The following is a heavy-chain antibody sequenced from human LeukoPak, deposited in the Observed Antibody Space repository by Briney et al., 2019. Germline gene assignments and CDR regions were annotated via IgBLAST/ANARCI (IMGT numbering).Heavy chain of an antibody. CDR3: AMKAVPRPRLYDAFDF. V-gene: IGHV3-48*03. Sequence: GGSLRLSCAASGFTFSSYEMNWVRQAPGKGLEWVSYISSSGSTIYYADSVKGRFTISRDNSKNTLYLQMNSLRADDTAVYYCAMKAVPRPRLYDAFDFWGQGTVVTVSS. CDR2: ISSSGSTI. D-gene: IGHD2-2*02. CDR1: GFTFSSYE. J-gene: IGHJ3*01.